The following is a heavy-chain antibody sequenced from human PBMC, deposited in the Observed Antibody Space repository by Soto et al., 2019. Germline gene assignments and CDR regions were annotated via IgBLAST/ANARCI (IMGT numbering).Heavy chain of an antibody. J-gene: IGHJ6*02. D-gene: IGHD5-12*01. CDR2: ISSSSSYI. CDR3: ARDPDSGHDSGYGMDV. CDR1: GFTFSSYS. V-gene: IGHV3-21*01. Sequence: GGSLRLSCAASGFTFSSYSMNWVRQAPGKGLEWVSSISSSSSYIYYADSVKGRFTISRDNAKNSLYLQMNSLRAEDTAVYYCARDPDSGHDSGYGMDVWGQGTTVTVSS.